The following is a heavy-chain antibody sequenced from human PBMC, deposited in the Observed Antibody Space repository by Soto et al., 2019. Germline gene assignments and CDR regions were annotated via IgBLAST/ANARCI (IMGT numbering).Heavy chain of an antibody. CDR3: EASGPATPFDY. CDR1: GFTFSSYA. CDR2: ISGSGGST. J-gene: IGHJ4*02. D-gene: IGHD2-15*01. Sequence: EVQLLESGGGLVQPGGSLRLSCAASGFTFSSYAMSWVRQSPVKGLEWVSAISGSGGSTYYADSVKGRFTISRDNSKNTLYLQMNSLRAEDTAVYYCEASGPATPFDYWGQGTLVTVSS. V-gene: IGHV3-23*01.